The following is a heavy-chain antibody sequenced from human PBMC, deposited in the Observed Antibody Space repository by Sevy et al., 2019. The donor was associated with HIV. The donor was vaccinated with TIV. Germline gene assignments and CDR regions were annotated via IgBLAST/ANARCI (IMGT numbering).Heavy chain of an antibody. CDR2: IKDDGSEK. CDR3: AKFKKRPHVWLPGGLDV. V-gene: IGHV3-7*01. D-gene: IGHD3-16*01. J-gene: IGHJ6*02. Sequence: LTCVASGFIVNNYWMTWVRQAPGKGLEWVANIKDDGSEKYYVGSVKGRFTISRDDAENSLFLQMNRLRVEDTAVYYCAKFKKRPHVWLPGGLDVWGQGTTVTVSS. CDR1: GFIVNNYW.